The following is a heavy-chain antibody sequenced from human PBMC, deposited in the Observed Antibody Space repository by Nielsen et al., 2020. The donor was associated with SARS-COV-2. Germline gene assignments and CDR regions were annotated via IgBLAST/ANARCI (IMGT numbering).Heavy chain of an antibody. CDR3: ARDSSGWYALTTYYYYGMDV. D-gene: IGHD6-19*01. J-gene: IGHJ6*02. CDR2: ISSSSSSTI. V-gene: IGHV3-48*01. Sequence: WIRQPPGKGLEWVSYISSSSSSTIYYADSVKGRFTISRDNAKNSLYLQMNSLRAEDTAVYYCARDSSGWYALTTYYYYGMDVWGQGTTVTVSS.